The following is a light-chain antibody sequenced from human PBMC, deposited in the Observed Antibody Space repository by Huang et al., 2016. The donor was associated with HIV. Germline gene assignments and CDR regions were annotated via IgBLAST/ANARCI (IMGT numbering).Light chain of an antibody. CDR3: LQTLNFPPT. Sequence: DVQMTQSPSSLSASVGDRVTITCRASQSISNFLNWFQQKPGKATNLLIYGASTLQTGVPSRFIGSGSETDFSLTISSLQPEDFVTYYCLQTLNFPPTFGQGTKV. V-gene: IGKV1-39*01. CDR1: QSISNF. CDR2: GAS. J-gene: IGKJ1*01.